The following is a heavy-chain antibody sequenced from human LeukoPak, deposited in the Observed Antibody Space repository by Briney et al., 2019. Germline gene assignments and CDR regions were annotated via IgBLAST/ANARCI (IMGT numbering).Heavy chain of an antibody. CDR2: MNPNSGNT. J-gene: IGHJ6*03. CDR1: GYTFTSYD. CDR3: ARGGIGGLGPYHMDV. D-gene: IGHD4-23*01. V-gene: IGHV1-8*01. Sequence: VASVKVSCKASGYTFTSYDINWVRQATGQGLEWMGWMNPNSGNTGYAQKFQGRVTMTRNTSISTAYMELSSLRSEDMAVYYCARGGIGGLGPYHMDVWGKGTTVTVSS.